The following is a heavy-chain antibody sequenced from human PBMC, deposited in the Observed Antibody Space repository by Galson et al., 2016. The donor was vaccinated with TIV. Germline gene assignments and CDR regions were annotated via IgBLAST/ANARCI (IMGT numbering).Heavy chain of an antibody. CDR3: ARAPVEEPIDYYHYYYAIDV. J-gene: IGHJ6*02. V-gene: IGHV1-69*05. D-gene: IGHD1/OR15-1a*01. CDR1: GGTFTSYT. Sequence: SVKVSCKASGGTFTSYTFSWVRQAPGQGLEWMGGVTPIFGTTHYSQKFQGRVAITTDESTKTVYMELSSLRSEDTALYYCARAPVEEPIDYYHYYYAIDVWGQGTTVTVSS. CDR2: VTPIFGTT.